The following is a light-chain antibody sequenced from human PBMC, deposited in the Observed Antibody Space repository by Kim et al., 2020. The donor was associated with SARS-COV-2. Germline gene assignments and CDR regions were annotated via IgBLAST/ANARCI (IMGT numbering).Light chain of an antibody. CDR2: DVS. Sequence: TGYSATLSCRASQDVTSQLAWYXQTPGQAPRLLMYDVSNRATGIPDRFSGSGSGTDFTLTISSLEPEXFALYYCQQRYSWPVTFGQGTKVDIK. CDR1: QDVTSQ. V-gene: IGKV3-11*01. CDR3: QQRYSWPVT. J-gene: IGKJ1*01.